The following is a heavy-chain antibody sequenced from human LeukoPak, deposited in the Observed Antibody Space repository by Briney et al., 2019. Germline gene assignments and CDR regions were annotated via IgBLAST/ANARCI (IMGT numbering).Heavy chain of an antibody. CDR3: ARAVVVASAIRWFDP. V-gene: IGHV1-18*01. D-gene: IGHD2-2*02. CDR2: ISTYNGAT. CDR1: GYTFTSFG. Sequence: GASVEVSCKASGYTFTSFGILWVRQAPGQGLEWMGWISTYNGATNYAQNLQARVTMTTDTSTSTAYMELRSLRSDDTAVYYCARAVVVASAIRWFDPWGQGTLVTVSS. J-gene: IGHJ5*02.